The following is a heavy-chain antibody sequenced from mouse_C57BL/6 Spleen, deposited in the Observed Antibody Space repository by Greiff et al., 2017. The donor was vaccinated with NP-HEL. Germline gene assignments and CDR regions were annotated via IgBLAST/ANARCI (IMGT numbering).Heavy chain of an antibody. Sequence: QVQLQQPGAELVMPGASVKLSCQASGYTFTSYWMHWVKQRPGQGLEWIGEIDPSDSYTNYNQKFKGKSTLTVDKSSSTAYMQLSSLTSEDSAVYYCAREDYDSFAYWGQGTLVTVSA. CDR2: IDPSDSYT. D-gene: IGHD2-4*01. CDR1: GYTFTSYW. V-gene: IGHV1-69*01. J-gene: IGHJ3*01. CDR3: AREDYDSFAY.